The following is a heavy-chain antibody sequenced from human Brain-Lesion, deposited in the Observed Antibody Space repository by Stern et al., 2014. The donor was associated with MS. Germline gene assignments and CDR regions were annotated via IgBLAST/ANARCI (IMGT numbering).Heavy chain of an antibody. J-gene: IGHJ6*02. CDR3: ARGGYYNIRHGMDV. V-gene: IGHV3-9*01. CDR2: IGWNSGNI. CDR1: GFPFDNYA. Sequence: QLVESGGGVVQPGRSLRLSCAASGFPFDNYAMYWVRQGPGTGLEWVSGIGWNSGNIAYADSGKGRFTISRDTARNSLYLQMNSLRAEDTALYYCARGGYYNIRHGMDVWGQGTTVIVSS. D-gene: IGHD3-9*01.